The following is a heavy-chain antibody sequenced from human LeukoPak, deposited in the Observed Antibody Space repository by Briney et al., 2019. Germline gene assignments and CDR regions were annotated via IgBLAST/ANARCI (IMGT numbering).Heavy chain of an antibody. CDR1: GFTFDDYT. Sequence: GGSLRPSSAASGFTFDDYTMHWVRRAPGKGLEWVSLISWDGGSTYYSDSVKGRFTISRDNSKNSLYLQMNSLRTEDTALYYCAKSAYSSSFYMDVWGQGTTVTVSS. CDR3: AKSAYSSSFYMDV. V-gene: IGHV3-43*01. CDR2: ISWDGGST. J-gene: IGHJ6*02. D-gene: IGHD6-13*01.